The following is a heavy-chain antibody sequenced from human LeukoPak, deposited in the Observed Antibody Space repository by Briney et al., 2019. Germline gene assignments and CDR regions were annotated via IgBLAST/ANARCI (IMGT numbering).Heavy chain of an antibody. V-gene: IGHV4-59*08. CDR2: ISYSGTT. CDR3: ASIDRGAYGYANY. Sequence: SETLSLTCTVAGGSMNIYYWSWIRQPPGKGLEWIGFISYSGTTTYNPSLKSRLTISVDTSKSQFYLKVSSVTAADTAVYYCASIDRGAYGYANYWGQGTLVTVSS. D-gene: IGHD5-18*01. J-gene: IGHJ4*02. CDR1: GGSMNIYY.